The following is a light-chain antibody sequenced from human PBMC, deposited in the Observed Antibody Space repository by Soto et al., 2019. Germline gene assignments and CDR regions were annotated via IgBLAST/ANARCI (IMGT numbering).Light chain of an antibody. V-gene: IGLV2-8*01. Sequence: QSALTQPPSASGSPGQSVTISCTGTSSDVGGYNYVSWYQQHPGKAPKLMIYEVTKRPSGVPDRFSGSKSANTASLTVSGLQAEDEADYYCNSCTGNSVVFGGGTKVTVL. CDR1: SSDVGGYNY. CDR2: EVT. CDR3: NSCTGNSVV. J-gene: IGLJ2*01.